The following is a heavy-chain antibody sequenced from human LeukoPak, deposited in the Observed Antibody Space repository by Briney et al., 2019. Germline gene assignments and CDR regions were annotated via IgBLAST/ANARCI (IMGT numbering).Heavy chain of an antibody. J-gene: IGHJ4*02. CDR1: GFTFKNYA. CDR2: INGGSGNS. Sequence: GGSLRLSXAASGFTFKNYAMTWVRQAPGKGLEWVSVINGGSGNSYYADSVKGRFTVSRDNSKNTLYLQMNSLRDEDTAVYYCAKGQGYNYGDSIDYWGQGTLVTVSS. V-gene: IGHV3-23*01. CDR3: AKGQGYNYGDSIDY. D-gene: IGHD5-18*01.